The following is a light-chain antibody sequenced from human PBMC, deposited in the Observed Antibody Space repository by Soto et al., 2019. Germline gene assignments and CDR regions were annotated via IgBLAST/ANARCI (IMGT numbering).Light chain of an antibody. V-gene: IGKV3-20*01. CDR2: GAS. Sequence: EVVLTQSPGTLSLSPGERATLSCRASQSVSSSYLAWYQQKPGQAPRLLIYGASNRATGIPDRFSGSGSGHDFTLTVSRLDPEDFAVYYCHQNGSSPGPFAQGTKLEIK. CDR1: QSVSSSY. J-gene: IGKJ2*01. CDR3: HQNGSSPGP.